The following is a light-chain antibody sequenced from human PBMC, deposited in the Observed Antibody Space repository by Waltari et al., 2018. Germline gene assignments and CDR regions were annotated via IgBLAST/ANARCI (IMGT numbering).Light chain of an antibody. V-gene: IGKV3-20*01. CDR1: QSVSRAF. CDR2: GAS. J-gene: IGKJ1*01. Sequence: EIVLTQSPGTLYLPPGERFTPSCRASQSVSRAFAWYQQKPGQSPRRLIYGASSRATGIPDRFSGSGSGTDFSLTISRLEPEDCAVYYCQHYVRLPVTFGQGTKVEIK. CDR3: QHYVRLPVT.